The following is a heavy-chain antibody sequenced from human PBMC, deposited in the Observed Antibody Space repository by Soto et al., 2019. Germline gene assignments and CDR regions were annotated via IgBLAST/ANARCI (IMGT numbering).Heavy chain of an antibody. V-gene: IGHV5-51*01. CDR3: ALKRLEYCGTANFSARISTD. D-gene: IGHD2-21*01. CDR2: TNPDDSET. CDR1: RYTFNAYR. Sequence: GESRKIACQISRYTFNAYRIGWVRHMPGKGLEWIGITNPDDSETRLSPSFQGQASMSTDQSVTTAYLQWSSLKASDTAMYYCALKRLEYCGTANFSARISTDWGQGTQVTVSS. J-gene: IGHJ4*02.